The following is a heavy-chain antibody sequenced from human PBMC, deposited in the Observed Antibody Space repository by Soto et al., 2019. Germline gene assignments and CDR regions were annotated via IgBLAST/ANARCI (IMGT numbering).Heavy chain of an antibody. V-gene: IGHV5-51*01. CDR1: GYSFTSYW. CDR2: IYPGDSDT. J-gene: IGHJ6*02. D-gene: IGHD3-9*01. CDR3: ARQPTANYDILTGYYLDYYGMDV. Sequence: PGESLKISCKGSGYSFTSYWIGWVRQMPGKGLEWMGIIYPGDSDTRYSPSFQGQVTISADKSISTAYLQWSSLKASDTAMYYCARQPTANYDILTGYYLDYYGMDVWGQGTTVTVSS.